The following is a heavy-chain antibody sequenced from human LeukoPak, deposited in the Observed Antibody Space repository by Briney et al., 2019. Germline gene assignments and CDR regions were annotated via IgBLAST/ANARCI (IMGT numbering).Heavy chain of an antibody. J-gene: IGHJ4*02. CDR1: GFTFSNYW. D-gene: IGHD6-6*01. V-gene: IGHV3-74*01. Sequence: SGGSLRLSCAASGFTFSNYWMHWVRQAPGKGLVWVSRINSDGSSTSYADSVKGRFTISRDNAKNTLYLQMNSLRAEDTAVYYCASKSRAATPYYWGQGTLVTVSS. CDR3: ASKSRAATPYY. CDR2: INSDGSST.